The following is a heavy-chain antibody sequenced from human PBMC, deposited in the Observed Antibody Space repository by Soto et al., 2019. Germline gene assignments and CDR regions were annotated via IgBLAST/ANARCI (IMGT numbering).Heavy chain of an antibody. V-gene: IGHV4-28*01. Sequence: KPSETLSLTCAVSGYTISSSNWWGWIRQPPGKGLEWIGYIYYSGSTYYNPSLKSRVTMSVDTSKDQFSLKLSSVTAVDTAVYYCARINPGAAYYYGMDVWGQGTTVTVS. J-gene: IGHJ6*02. CDR1: GYTISSSNW. CDR3: ARINPGAAYYYGMDV. CDR2: IYYSGST. D-gene: IGHD3-10*01.